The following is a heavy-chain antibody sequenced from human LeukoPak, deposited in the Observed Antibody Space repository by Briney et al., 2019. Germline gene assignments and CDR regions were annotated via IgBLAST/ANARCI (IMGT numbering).Heavy chain of an antibody. CDR2: ISSTSSTI. CDR1: GFTFSSYG. V-gene: IGHV3-48*02. CDR3: ARGRDSSR. Sequence: GGSLRLSCAASGFTFSSYGTNWVRQAPGKGLEWVSYISSTSSTIFYADSVKGRFTISRDNAKNSLYLQMNNLRDEDTAVFYCARGRDSSRWGQGTLVTVSS. J-gene: IGHJ4*02. D-gene: IGHD6-13*01.